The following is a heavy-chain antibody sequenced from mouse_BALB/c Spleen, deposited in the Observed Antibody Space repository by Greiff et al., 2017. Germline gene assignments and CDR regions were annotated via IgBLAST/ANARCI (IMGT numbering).Heavy chain of an antibody. CDR1: GYTFSSYW. J-gene: IGHJ1*01. CDR2: ILPGSGST. Sequence: QVQLQQSGAELMKPGASVKISCKATGYTFSSYWIEWVKQRPGHGLEWIGEILPGSGSTNYNEKFKGKATFTADTSSNTAYMQLSSLTSEDSAVYFCALPYGNYGYFDVWGAGTTVTVSS. D-gene: IGHD2-1*01. V-gene: IGHV1-9*01. CDR3: ALPYGNYGYFDV.